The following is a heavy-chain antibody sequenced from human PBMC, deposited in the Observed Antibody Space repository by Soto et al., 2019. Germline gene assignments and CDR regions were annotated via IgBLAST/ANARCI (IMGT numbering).Heavy chain of an antibody. CDR1: GFTFSDYY. Sequence: QVQLVESGGGLVKPGGSLRLSCAASGFTFSDYYMSWIRQAPGKGLEWVSYIVISSDYTNYADSVKGRFTISRDNAKNSLYLEMNSLRAEDTAVYYCARLRASSWYMGGYLDYWGLGTPVTVSS. CDR2: IVISSDYT. V-gene: IGHV3-11*06. CDR3: ARLRASSWYMGGYLDY. J-gene: IGHJ4*02. D-gene: IGHD6-13*01.